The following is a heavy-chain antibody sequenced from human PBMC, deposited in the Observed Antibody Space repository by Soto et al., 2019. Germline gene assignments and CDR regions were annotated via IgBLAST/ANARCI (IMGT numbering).Heavy chain of an antibody. Sequence: ASVKVSCKASVYTFTGYYMHWLRQSPGQGLEWMGWINPNSGGTNYAQKFQGRATMTRDASISTAYMELSRLRSDDTAVYYCARDSVGFDPWGQGTLVTVSS. CDR1: VYTFTGYY. CDR2: INPNSGGT. J-gene: IGHJ5*02. V-gene: IGHV1-2*02. CDR3: ARDSVGFDP.